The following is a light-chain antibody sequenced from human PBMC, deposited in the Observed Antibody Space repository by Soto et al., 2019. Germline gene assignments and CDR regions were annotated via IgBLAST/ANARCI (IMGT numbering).Light chain of an antibody. V-gene: IGLV2-11*01. CDR3: CSYAGSPYV. J-gene: IGLJ1*01. CDR1: GSDVGGYNY. Sequence: QSALTQPRSVSGSPGQSVTISCTGTGSDVGGYNYVSWYQQHPGKAPKVMIYDVSKRPSGVPDRFSGPKSGNTASLTISGLQAEDEADYYCCSYAGSPYVFGTGTKVTVL. CDR2: DVS.